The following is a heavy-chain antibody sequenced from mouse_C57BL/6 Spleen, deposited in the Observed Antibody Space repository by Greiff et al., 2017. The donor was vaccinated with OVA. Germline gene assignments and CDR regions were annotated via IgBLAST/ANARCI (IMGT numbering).Heavy chain of an antibody. D-gene: IGHD3-2*02. CDR2: ISNGGGST. CDR3: ANQGAQAPFDY. J-gene: IGHJ2*01. Sequence: EVMLVESGGGLVQPGGSLKLSCAASGFTFSDYYMYWVRQTPEKRLEWVAYISNGGGSTYYPDTVKGRFTIPGDNAKNTLYLQMSRLKSEATAMYYCANQGAQAPFDYWGQGTTLTVSS. V-gene: IGHV5-12*01. CDR1: GFTFSDYY.